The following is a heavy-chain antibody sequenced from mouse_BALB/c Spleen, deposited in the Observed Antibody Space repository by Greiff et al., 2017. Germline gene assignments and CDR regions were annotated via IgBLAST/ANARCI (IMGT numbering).Heavy chain of an antibody. D-gene: IGHD2-2*01. Sequence: EVKLEESGGGLVQPGGSLKLSCAASGFTFSSYGMSWVRQTPDKRLELVATINSNGGSTYYPDSVKGRFTISRDNAKNTLYLQMSSLKSEDTAMYYCARDIGLRAYFDVWGAGTTVTVSS. CDR1: GFTFSSYG. J-gene: IGHJ1*01. V-gene: IGHV5-6-3*01. CDR2: INSNGGST. CDR3: ARDIGLRAYFDV.